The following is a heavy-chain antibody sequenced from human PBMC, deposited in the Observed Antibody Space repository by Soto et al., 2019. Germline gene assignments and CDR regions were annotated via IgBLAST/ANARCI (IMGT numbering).Heavy chain of an antibody. Sequence: SGPTLVNPTQTLTLTCTFSGFSLRTSGVGVGWIRQPPGKALEWLALIYWDDDKRYSPSLESRLTITKDTSKNQGVLTMTIMDPADTATYYCAHAYPHTVLGVVLSGRFDHWGQGTLVTVSS. D-gene: IGHD3-3*01. CDR3: AHAYPHTVLGVVLSGRFDH. J-gene: IGHJ5*02. CDR1: GFSLRTSGVG. V-gene: IGHV2-5*02. CDR2: IYWDDDK.